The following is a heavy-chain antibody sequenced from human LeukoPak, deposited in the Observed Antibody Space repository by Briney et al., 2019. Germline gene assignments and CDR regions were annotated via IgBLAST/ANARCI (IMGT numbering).Heavy chain of an antibody. D-gene: IGHD2-15*01. V-gene: IGHV1-2*02. CDR2: INPNSGAT. J-gene: IGHJ5*02. CDR3: ARGGAIYCGGGSCYLNWFDP. Sequence: ASVKVSCKASGYTFTGYYMHWVRQAPGQGREWMGWINPNSGATKYAQKFQGRVTMTRDTSISTAYMELSSLTSDDTAVYYCARGGAIYCGGGSCYLNWFDPWGQGTLVTVSS. CDR1: GYTFTGYY.